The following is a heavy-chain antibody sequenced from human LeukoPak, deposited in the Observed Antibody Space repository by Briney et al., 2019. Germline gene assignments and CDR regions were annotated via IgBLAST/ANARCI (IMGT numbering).Heavy chain of an antibody. Sequence: SETLSLTCAVYGGSFSGYYWNWIRQPPGKGLEWIGEINHSGSTNYNPSLKSRVTISADTSKNQLSLKLSSVTAADTAVYYCARGAHGQLPVPYYYYGMDVWGQGTTVTVSS. CDR3: ARGAHGQLPVPYYYYGMDV. J-gene: IGHJ6*02. V-gene: IGHV4-34*01. CDR1: GGSFSGYY. CDR2: INHSGST.